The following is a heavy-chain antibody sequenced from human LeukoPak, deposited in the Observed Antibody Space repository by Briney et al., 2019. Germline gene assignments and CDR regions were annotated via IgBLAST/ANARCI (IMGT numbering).Heavy chain of an antibody. CDR1: GFTFSSHA. V-gene: IGHV3-30*02. CDR3: AKDGYTEWLGLYYFDY. J-gene: IGHJ4*02. CDR2: IRYDGINK. D-gene: IGHD6-19*01. Sequence: GGSLRLSCAASGFTFSSHAMHWVRQAPGKGLEWVAFIRYDGINKYYADFVKGRFTISRDNSKNTLFLQMNSLRAEDTAVYYCAKDGYTEWLGLYYFDYWGQGTLVTVSS.